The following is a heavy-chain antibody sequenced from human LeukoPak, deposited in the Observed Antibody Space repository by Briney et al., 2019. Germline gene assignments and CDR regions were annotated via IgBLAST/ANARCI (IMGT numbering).Heavy chain of an antibody. CDR2: IDTDGTTT. D-gene: IGHD2-15*01. CDR1: GFTFSSYW. CDR3: ARIFCNVGSCLDY. Sequence: GGSLRLSCAASGFTFSSYWMHWVRQPPGKGLVWVSRIDTDGTTTTYADSVKGRFTISRDNAKNTLYLQMNSLRAEDTAVYYCARIFCNVGSCLDYWGQGTLVTVSS. V-gene: IGHV3-74*03. J-gene: IGHJ4*02.